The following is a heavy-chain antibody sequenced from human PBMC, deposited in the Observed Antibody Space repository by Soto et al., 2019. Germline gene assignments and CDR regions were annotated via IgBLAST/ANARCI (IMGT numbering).Heavy chain of an antibody. Sequence: GGSLRLSCAASGFTFDDYAMHWVRQAPGKGLEWVSGISWNSGSIGYADSVKGRFTISRDNAKNSLYLQMNSLRAEDTALYYCAKGSLLRYFDWTYYYYYYYMDVWGKGTTVTVSS. J-gene: IGHJ6*03. CDR1: GFTFDDYA. V-gene: IGHV3-9*01. CDR3: AKGSLLRYFDWTYYYYYYYMDV. D-gene: IGHD3-9*01. CDR2: ISWNSGSI.